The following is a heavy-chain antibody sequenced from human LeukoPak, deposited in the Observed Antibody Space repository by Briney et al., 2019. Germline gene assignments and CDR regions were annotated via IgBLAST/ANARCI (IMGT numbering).Heavy chain of an antibody. Sequence: PSETLSLTCTVSGGSIYSHYWSWIRQPPGKGLEWIGYVYYSGSTNYNPSLKSRVTISVDTSKNQFSLKLSSVTAADTAVYFCTRRFGSYFDYWGQGTLVTVSS. CDR1: GGSIYSHY. J-gene: IGHJ4*02. D-gene: IGHD3-10*01. CDR3: TRRFGSYFDY. CDR2: VYYSGST. V-gene: IGHV4-59*11.